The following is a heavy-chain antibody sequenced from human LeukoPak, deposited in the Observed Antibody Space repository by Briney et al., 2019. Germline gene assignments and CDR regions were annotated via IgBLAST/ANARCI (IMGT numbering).Heavy chain of an antibody. CDR1: GFTFSTYA. D-gene: IGHD6-19*01. V-gene: IGHV3-48*02. CDR2: ISSSSSTL. Sequence: PGGSLRLSCAASGFTFSTYAMHWVRQAPGKGLEWVSYISSSSSTLYYADSVSGRFTISRDNAKKSLYLQMNSPRDEDTAVYYCAREIAVAGSFDDWGQGTLVTVSS. J-gene: IGHJ4*02. CDR3: AREIAVAGSFDD.